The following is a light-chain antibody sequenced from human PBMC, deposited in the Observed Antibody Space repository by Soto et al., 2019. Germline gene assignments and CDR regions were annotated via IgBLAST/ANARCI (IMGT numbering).Light chain of an antibody. Sequence: DIVMTQSPLSLPVTPGEPASISCRSSQSLLHSNGYNYLDWYLQKPGQSPQLLIYLGSNRASGVPDRFSVSGSGTDFTLSISSVEAEDVGVYYCMQRRELPYTFGQGTKVDIK. J-gene: IGKJ2*01. CDR2: LGS. CDR1: QSLLHSNGYNY. CDR3: MQRRELPYT. V-gene: IGKV2-28*01.